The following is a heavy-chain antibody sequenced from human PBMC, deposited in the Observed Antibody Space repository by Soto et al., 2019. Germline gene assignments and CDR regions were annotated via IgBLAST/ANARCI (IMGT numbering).Heavy chain of an antibody. V-gene: IGHV5-51*01. CDR2: IYPGDSDT. J-gene: IGHJ3*02. D-gene: IGHD3-3*01. CDR1: VYSFSSYW. Sequence: GESVKISCKGSVYSFSSYWIWWVRQMPGKGLEWMGIIYPGDSDTIYSPSFQGQVTISADKSISTAYLQWSSLKASDTAMYYWARRGDGDNFWVDIWGQGTMVTVSS. CDR3: ARRGDGDNFWVDI.